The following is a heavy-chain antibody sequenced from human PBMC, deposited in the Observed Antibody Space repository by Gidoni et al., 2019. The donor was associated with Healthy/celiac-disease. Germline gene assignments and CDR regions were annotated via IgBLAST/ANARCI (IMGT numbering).Heavy chain of an antibody. CDR1: GGSFSGYY. Sequence: QVQLQQWGAGLLKPSETLSLTCAVYGGSFSGYYWSWIRQPPGKGLEWIGEINHSGSTNYNPSLKSRVTISVDTSKNQFSLKLSSVTAADTAVYYCARGSSGNIVATTTNDYWGQGTLVTVSS. V-gene: IGHV4-34*01. CDR3: ARGSSGNIVATTTNDY. D-gene: IGHD5-12*01. J-gene: IGHJ4*02. CDR2: INHSGST.